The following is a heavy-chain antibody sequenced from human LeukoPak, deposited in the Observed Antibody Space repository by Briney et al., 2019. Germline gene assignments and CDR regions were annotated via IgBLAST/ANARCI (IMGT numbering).Heavy chain of an antibody. J-gene: IGHJ4*02. D-gene: IGHD2-21*02. CDR3: ASAVTFSVDY. V-gene: IGHV4-39*01. CDR2: LYYSGST. Sequence: PSETLSLTCTVSGGSVSSSFYYWGWIRQPPGKGLEWIGSLYYSGSTHYNPSLKSRVTMSVDTSKNQFSLKLSSVTAADTAVYFCASAVTFSVDYWGQGTLVTVSS. CDR1: GGSVSSSFYY.